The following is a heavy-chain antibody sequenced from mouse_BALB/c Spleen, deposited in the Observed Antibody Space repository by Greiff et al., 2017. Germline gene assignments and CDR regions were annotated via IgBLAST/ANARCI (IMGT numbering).Heavy chain of an antibody. CDR3: AREADYDAMDY. D-gene: IGHD1-1*02. V-gene: IGHV1S137*01. CDR1: GYTFTDYA. J-gene: IGHJ4*01. CDR2: ISTYYGDA. Sequence: VQLQESGAELVRPGVSVKISCKGSGYTFTDYAMHWVKQSHAKSLEWIGVISTYYGDASYNQKFKGKATMTVDKSSSTAYMELARLTSEDSAIYYCAREADYDAMDYWGQGTSVTVSS.